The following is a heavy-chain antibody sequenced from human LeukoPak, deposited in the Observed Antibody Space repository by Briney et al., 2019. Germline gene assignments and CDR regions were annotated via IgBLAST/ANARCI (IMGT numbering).Heavy chain of an antibody. V-gene: IGHV4-39*07. J-gene: IGHJ3*02. CDR2: IYYSGST. Sequence: SETLFLTCTVSGGSISNYYWGWIRQPPGEGLEWIGSIYYSGSTYYNSSLQSRVTISVDTSKNQFSLKLSSVTAADTAVYYCARTKSSSGWFGAFDIWGQGTMVTVSS. D-gene: IGHD6-19*01. CDR3: ARTKSSSGWFGAFDI. CDR1: GGSISNYY.